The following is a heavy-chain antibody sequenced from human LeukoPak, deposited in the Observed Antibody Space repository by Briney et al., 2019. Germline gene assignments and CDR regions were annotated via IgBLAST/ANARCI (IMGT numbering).Heavy chain of an antibody. Sequence: SSETLSLTCTVSGGSISSGSYYWSWIRQPAGKGLEWIGRIYSSGSTNYNPALKSRVTISVDTSKNHFSLKLSSVTAADTAVYYCARDRGYDVLTGYYKHWYFDLWGRGTLVTVSS. D-gene: IGHD3-9*01. J-gene: IGHJ2*01. CDR2: IYSSGST. CDR3: ARDRGYDVLTGYYKHWYFDL. CDR1: GGSISSGSYY. V-gene: IGHV4-61*10.